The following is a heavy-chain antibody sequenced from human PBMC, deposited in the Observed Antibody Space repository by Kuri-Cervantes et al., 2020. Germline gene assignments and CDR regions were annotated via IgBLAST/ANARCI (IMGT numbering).Heavy chain of an antibody. Sequence: GESLKISCAASGFTFSSYSMNSVRQAPGKGLEWVSSISSSSSYIYYADSVKGRFTISRDNAKNSLYLQMNSLRAEDTAVYYCARLAVRGDFDYWGQETLVTVSS. CDR2: ISSSSSYI. V-gene: IGHV3-21*01. D-gene: IGHD3-10*01. CDR1: GFTFSSYS. J-gene: IGHJ4*02. CDR3: ARLAVRGDFDY.